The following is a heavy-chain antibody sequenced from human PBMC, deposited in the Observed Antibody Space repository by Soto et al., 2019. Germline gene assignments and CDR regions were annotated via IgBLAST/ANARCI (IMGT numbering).Heavy chain of an antibody. J-gene: IGHJ3*02. D-gene: IGHD4-4*01. Sequence: PGGSLRLSCAASGFTFSNAWMSWVRQAPGKRLEWVGRIKSKTDGGTTDYAAPVKGRFTISRDDSKNTLYLQMNSLKTEDTAVYYCTTDPSDLDNYVDAFDIWGQGTMVTVSS. V-gene: IGHV3-15*01. CDR1: GFTFSNAW. CDR2: IKSKTDGGTT. CDR3: TTDPSDLDNYVDAFDI.